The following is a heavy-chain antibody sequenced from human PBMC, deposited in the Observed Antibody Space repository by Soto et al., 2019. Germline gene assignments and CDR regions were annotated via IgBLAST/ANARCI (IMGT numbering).Heavy chain of an antibody. V-gene: IGHV4-31*03. CDR3: ARGGDVVVGANVINWFDP. J-gene: IGHJ5*02. CDR1: GGSISSGGSY. CDR2: IYYSGST. Sequence: SETLSLTCTVSGGSISSGGSYWNWIRQHPGKGLEWIGYIYYSGSTDYNPSLKSRVTIAVDTSKNQFSLKMTSVTAADTAVYFCARGGDVVVGANVINWFDPWGQGTLVTVSS. D-gene: IGHD2-15*01.